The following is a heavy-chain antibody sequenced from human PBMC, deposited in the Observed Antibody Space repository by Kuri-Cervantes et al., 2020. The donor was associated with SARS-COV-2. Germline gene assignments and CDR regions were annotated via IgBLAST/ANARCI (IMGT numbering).Heavy chain of an antibody. J-gene: IGHJ4*02. CDR1: GFTFSSYA. CDR3: ARDRNNYGDYDY. CDR2: ISGSGGST. D-gene: IGHD4-17*01. Sequence: GGSLRLSCAASGFTFSSYAMSWVRQAPGKGLEWVSAISGSGGSTYYADSVKGRFTISRDNSKNTLYLQMNSLRAEDTAVYYCARDRNNYGDYDYWGQGTLVTVSS. V-gene: IGHV3-23*01.